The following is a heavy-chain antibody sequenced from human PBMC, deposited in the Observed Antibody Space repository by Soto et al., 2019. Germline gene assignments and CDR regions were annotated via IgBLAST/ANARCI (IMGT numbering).Heavy chain of an antibody. V-gene: IGHV3-23*01. Sequence: EVQLLESGGGLVQPGGSLRLSCAASGFTFSSYAMSWVRQAPGKGLEWVSAISGSGGSTYYADSVKGRFTISRDNSKNTLYLQMNSLRAEDTAVYYCAKVSWGRDPTIYYDYYGMDVWGQGTTVTVSS. CDR2: ISGSGGST. D-gene: IGHD6-13*01. CDR1: GFTFSSYA. J-gene: IGHJ6*02. CDR3: AKVSWGRDPTIYYDYYGMDV.